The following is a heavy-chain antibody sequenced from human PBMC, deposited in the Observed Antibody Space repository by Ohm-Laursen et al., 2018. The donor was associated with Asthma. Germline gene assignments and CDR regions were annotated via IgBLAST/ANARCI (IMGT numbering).Heavy chain of an antibody. D-gene: IGHD4-17*01. J-gene: IGHJ5*02. CDR3: ARATTVFSWFDP. CDR1: GGSISSYY. Sequence: SDTLSLTCTVSGGSISSYYWSWIRQPPGKGLEWIGYIYNSGGTNYNPSLKSRVTISVDTSKNQFSLKLSSVTAADTAVYYCARATTVFSWFDPWGQGTLVTVSS. CDR2: IYNSGGT. V-gene: IGHV4-59*07.